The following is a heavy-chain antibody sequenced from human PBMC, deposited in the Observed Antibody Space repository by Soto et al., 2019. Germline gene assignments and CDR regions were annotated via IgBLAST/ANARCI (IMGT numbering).Heavy chain of an antibody. J-gene: IGHJ5*02. V-gene: IGHV1-69*04. D-gene: IGHD3-9*01. CDR2: IIPILGIA. Sequence: SVKVSCKASGGTFSSYTISWVRQAPGQGLEWMGRIIPILGIANYAQKFQGRVTITADKSTSTAYMELSSLRSEDTAVYYCARDRTDWGFDPWGQGTLVTAPQ. CDR1: GGTFSSYT. CDR3: ARDRTDWGFDP.